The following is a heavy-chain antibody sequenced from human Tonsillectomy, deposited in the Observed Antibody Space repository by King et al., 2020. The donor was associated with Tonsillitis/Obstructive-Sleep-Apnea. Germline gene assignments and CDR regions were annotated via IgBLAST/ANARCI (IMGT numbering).Heavy chain of an antibody. D-gene: IGHD2-2*01. CDR3: ARRKRDTSAEFDF. V-gene: IGHV5-51*01. CDR2: IYPGDSDT. Sequence: QLVQSGAEVKKPGESLKISCKASGYMFIIYWIGWVRQMPGKGLEWMGIIYPGDSDTRYSPSFQEQVTISADKSISTAYLQWSSLKASDTAMYFCARRKRDTSAEFDFWGQGTLVTVSS. J-gene: IGHJ4*02. CDR1: GYMFIIYW.